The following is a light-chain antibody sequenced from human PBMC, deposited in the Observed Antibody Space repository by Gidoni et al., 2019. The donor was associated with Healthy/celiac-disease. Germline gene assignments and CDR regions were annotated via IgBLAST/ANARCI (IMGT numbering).Light chain of an antibody. CDR1: SSNIGSNT. Sequence: QSVLTQPPSASVTPGQRVTISCSGSSSNIGSNTVNWYQQLPGTAPKLLIYSNKQRPSGVPDRFSGSKSGTSASLAISGLQSEDEADYYCAAWDDSLNGHVVFGGGTKLTVL. V-gene: IGLV1-44*01. CDR3: AAWDDSLNGHVV. CDR2: SNK. J-gene: IGLJ2*01.